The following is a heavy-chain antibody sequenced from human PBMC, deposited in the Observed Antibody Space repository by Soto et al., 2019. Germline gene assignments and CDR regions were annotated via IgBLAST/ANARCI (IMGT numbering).Heavy chain of an antibody. CDR1: GFTFSSYG. CDR3: LKDRRGAGIRGSFDY. D-gene: IGHD3-10*01. J-gene: IGHJ4*02. Sequence: QVQLVESGGGVVQPGESLRLSCAGSGFTFSSYGMDWVRQAPGKGLEWVAVISYDGSNKYYVDSVKGRFTISRDNSKNTLYLQMNSLRAEYTAVYYCLKDRRGAGIRGSFDYWGQGMLVTVSS. V-gene: IGHV3-30*18. CDR2: ISYDGSNK.